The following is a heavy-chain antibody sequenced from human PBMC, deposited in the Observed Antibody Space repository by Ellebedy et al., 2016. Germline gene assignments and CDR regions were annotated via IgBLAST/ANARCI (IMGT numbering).Heavy chain of an antibody. CDR2: ISGSGGST. D-gene: IGHD5-12*01. CDR1: GFTFSSYA. J-gene: IGHJ3*02. CDR3: AKGKSGYAGVDAFDI. V-gene: IGHV3-23*01. Sequence: GESLKISCAASGFTFSSYAMSWVRQAPGKGLEWVSAISGSGGSTYYADSVKGRFTISRDNSKNTLYLQMNSLRAEDTAVYYCAKGKSGYAGVDAFDIWGQGTMVTVSS.